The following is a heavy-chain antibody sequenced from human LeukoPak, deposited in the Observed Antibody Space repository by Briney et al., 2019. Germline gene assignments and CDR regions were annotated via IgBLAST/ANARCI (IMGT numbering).Heavy chain of an antibody. CDR3: ARIGYSSSSLDY. V-gene: IGHV3-7*01. CDR1: GFTFSNYW. Sequence: PGGSLRLSCTASGFTFSNYWMTWVRQAPGKELEWVANIKQDGSQIYYVDSVKGRFTISRGNAKNSLYVQMNSLRPEDTAVYYCARIGYSSSSLDYWGQGTLVTVSS. CDR2: IKQDGSQI. J-gene: IGHJ4*02. D-gene: IGHD6-6*01.